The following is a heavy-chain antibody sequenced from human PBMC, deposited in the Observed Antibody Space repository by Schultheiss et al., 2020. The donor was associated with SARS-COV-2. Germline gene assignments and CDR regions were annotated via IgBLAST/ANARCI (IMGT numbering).Heavy chain of an antibody. CDR2: ISYDGSNK. CDR3: AKDPYYDILTGYSY. J-gene: IGHJ4*02. D-gene: IGHD3-9*01. CDR1: GFTFSSYA. Sequence: GESLKISCAASGFTFSSYAMHWVRQAPGKGLERVAVISYDGSNKYYADSVKGRFTISRDNSKNTLYLQMNSLRAEDTAVYYCAKDPYYDILTGYSYWGQGTLVTVSS. V-gene: IGHV3-30-3*01.